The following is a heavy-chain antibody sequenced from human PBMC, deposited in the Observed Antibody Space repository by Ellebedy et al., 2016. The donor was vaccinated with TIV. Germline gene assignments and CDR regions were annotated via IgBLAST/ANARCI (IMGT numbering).Heavy chain of an antibody. CDR1: GGSISSGSYY. J-gene: IGHJ6*03. CDR3: ARGGEVPAAIGYYYYYYMDV. Sequence: LRLXXTVSGGSISSGSYYWSWIRQPAGKGLEWIGRIYTSGSTNYNPSLKSRVTMSVDTSKNQFSLKLSSVTAADTAVYYCARGGEVPAAIGYYYYYYMDVWGKGTTVTVSS. D-gene: IGHD2-2*02. V-gene: IGHV4-61*02. CDR2: IYTSGST.